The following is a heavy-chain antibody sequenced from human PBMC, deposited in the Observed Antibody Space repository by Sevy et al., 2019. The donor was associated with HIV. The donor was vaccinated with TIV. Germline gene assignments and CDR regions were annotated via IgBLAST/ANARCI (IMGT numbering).Heavy chain of an antibody. CDR1: GFTLSDYY. CDR2: ISGSGSDI. J-gene: IGHJ6*02. V-gene: IGHV3-11*01. Sequence: GGCLRLSCAASGFTLSDYYMSWIRQAPGKGLEWVSYISGSGSDIYYADSVKGRFSGSRDNAKNSLYLQMNSLRAEDTAVYYCARDHVKDGDLGDYYYFAMDVWGQGTTVTVSS. CDR3: ARDHVKDGDLGDYYYFAMDV. D-gene: IGHD4-17*01.